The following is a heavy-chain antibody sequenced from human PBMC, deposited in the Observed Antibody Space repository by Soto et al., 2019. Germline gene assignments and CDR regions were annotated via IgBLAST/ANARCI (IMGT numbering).Heavy chain of an antibody. D-gene: IGHD3-22*01. CDR1: GFTFSSYA. CDR3: APFVYSSGTHYVDY. V-gene: IGHV3-23*01. Sequence: EVQLLESGGGLVQPGGSLRLSCAASGFTFSSYAMSWVRQATGKGLEWVSAISGSGGSTYYADSVKGRFTISRDNSKNTLDLQMNSLRAEDTAVYYCAPFVYSSGTHYVDYWGHGTLVTVSS. CDR2: ISGSGGST. J-gene: IGHJ4*01.